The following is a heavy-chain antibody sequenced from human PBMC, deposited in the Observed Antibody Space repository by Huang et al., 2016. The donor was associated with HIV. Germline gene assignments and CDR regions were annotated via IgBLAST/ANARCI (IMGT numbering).Heavy chain of an antibody. J-gene: IGHJ3*01. CDR1: GYDFGSYG. CDR2: IGSDSRDT. D-gene: IGHD3-22*01. CDR3: ARDTYYTDIWKRNDASFL. V-gene: IGHV1-18*01. Sequence: QVQLVQSGGEVKQPGASVRVSCKASGYDFGSYGMSWVRQAPGQVLGWLGWIGSDSRDTRTAQKFQGRVTMTTDRSATTTYMELRSLRYDDTAVYYCARDTYYTDIWKRNDASFLWGQGTMITVYS.